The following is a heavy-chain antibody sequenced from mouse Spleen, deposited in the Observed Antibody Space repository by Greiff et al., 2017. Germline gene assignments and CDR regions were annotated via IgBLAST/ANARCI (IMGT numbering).Heavy chain of an antibody. Sequence: EVQLQQSGPGLVKPSQSLSLTCSVTGYSITSGYYWNWIRQFPGNKLEWMGYISYDGSNNYNPSLKNRISITRDTSKNQFFLKLNSVTTEDTATYYCARDPIGSWGQGTTLTVSS. D-gene: IGHD3-1*01. J-gene: IGHJ2*01. CDR1: GYSITSGYY. CDR2: ISYDGSN. CDR3: ARDPIGS. V-gene: IGHV3-6*01.